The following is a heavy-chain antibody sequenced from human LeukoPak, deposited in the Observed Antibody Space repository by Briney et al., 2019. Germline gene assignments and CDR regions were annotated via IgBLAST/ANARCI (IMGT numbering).Heavy chain of an antibody. J-gene: IGHJ4*02. CDR1: GFAFNNYV. Sequence: PGGSLRLSCAASGFAFNNYVINWVRQAPGKGLEWVANINQGGSDKYYVDSVKGRFTISRDNANNLLYLQMNSLRGEDTAVYYCTRDRSRAEDDWGQGTLVTVSS. V-gene: IGHV3-7*01. D-gene: IGHD1-14*01. CDR2: INQGGSDK. CDR3: TRDRSRAEDD.